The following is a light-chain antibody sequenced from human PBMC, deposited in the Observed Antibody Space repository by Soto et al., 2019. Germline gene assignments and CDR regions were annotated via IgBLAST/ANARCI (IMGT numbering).Light chain of an antibody. J-gene: IGKJ4*01. Sequence: DIQMTQSPSTLSASVGDRVTITCRASQSISSWLAWYQQKPGKAPNLLIYKASSLESGVPSRFSGSGSGTEFTLPINSLQPDDFATYYCQQYNSYPPTFGGGTKVEIK. CDR3: QQYNSYPPT. CDR2: KAS. V-gene: IGKV1-5*03. CDR1: QSISSW.